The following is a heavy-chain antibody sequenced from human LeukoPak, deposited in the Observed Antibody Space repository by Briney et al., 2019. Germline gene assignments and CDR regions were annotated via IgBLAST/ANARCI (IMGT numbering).Heavy chain of an antibody. V-gene: IGHV3-23*01. CDR1: GFTFSSYG. CDR2: ISGSGDRT. J-gene: IGHJ4*02. Sequence: PGGSLRLSCAASGFTFSSYGMSWVRQAPGKGLEWVSAISGSGDRTYYADSVKGRFTISRDNSKNTLYLQMNSLRAEDTAVYYCAKVTRAVAGSDAFDYWGQGTLVTVSS. D-gene: IGHD6-19*01. CDR3: AKVTRAVAGSDAFDY.